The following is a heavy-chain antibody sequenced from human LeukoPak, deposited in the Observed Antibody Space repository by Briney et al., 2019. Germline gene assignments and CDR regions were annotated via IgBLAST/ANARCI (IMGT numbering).Heavy chain of an antibody. V-gene: IGHV1-18*01. CDR1: GGTFSSYA. Sequence: GASVKVSCKASGGTFSSYAISWVRQAPGQGLEWMGWISIYNGNTNYAQKFQGRLNMTTDTSTTTAYMELRSLRSDDTAVYYCARDLFVYNDSGGDAFDIWGQGTLVTVSS. J-gene: IGHJ3*02. CDR2: ISIYNGNT. D-gene: IGHD3-22*01. CDR3: ARDLFVYNDSGGDAFDI.